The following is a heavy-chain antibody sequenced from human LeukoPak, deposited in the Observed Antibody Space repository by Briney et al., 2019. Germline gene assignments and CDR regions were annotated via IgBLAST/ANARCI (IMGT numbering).Heavy chain of an antibody. D-gene: IGHD3-16*02. Sequence: GGSLRLSCAASGFTFSTYAMSWVRQAPGKGLEWVSATSGSGGSTYYADSVKGRFTISRDNSKNTLYLQMNSLRAEDTAVYYCAKGGYDYVWGSYPLVPSDYWGQGTLVTVSS. CDR2: TSGSGGST. CDR3: AKGGYDYVWGSYPLVPSDY. J-gene: IGHJ4*02. V-gene: IGHV3-23*01. CDR1: GFTFSTYA.